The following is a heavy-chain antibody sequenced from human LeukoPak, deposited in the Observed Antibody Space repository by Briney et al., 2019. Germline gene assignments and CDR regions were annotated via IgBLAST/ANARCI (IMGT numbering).Heavy chain of an antibody. V-gene: IGHV4-61*01. CDR1: GGSISSSSYY. CDR3: ARDLAAMVL. J-gene: IGHJ4*02. Sequence: SETLSLTCTVSGGSISSSSYYWGWIRQPPGKGLEWIGYIYYSGSTNYNPSLKSRVTISVDTSKNQFSLKLSSVTAADTAVYYCARDLAAMVLWGQGTLVTVSS. D-gene: IGHD5-18*01. CDR2: IYYSGST.